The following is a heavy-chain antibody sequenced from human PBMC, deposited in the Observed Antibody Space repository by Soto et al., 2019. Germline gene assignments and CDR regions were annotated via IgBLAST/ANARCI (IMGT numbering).Heavy chain of an antibody. D-gene: IGHD4-17*01. Sequence: QVQLQESGPELVKPSQTLSLTCTVSGGSISSGDYYWSWIRQPPGKGLEWIGYIYYSGSTYYNPSLKSRVTISVDTSKNQFSLKLSSVTAADTAVYYCASAPFRYGDPFDYWGQGTLVTVSS. CDR3: ASAPFRYGDPFDY. V-gene: IGHV4-30-4*01. CDR1: GGSISSGDYY. CDR2: IYYSGST. J-gene: IGHJ4*02.